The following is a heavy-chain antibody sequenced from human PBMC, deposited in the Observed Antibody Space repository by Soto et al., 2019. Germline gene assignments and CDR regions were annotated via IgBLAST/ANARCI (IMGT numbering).Heavy chain of an antibody. Sequence: EVQLLESGGGLIQPGGSLRLSCAASGITFSIYGMSWVRQAPEKGLEWVSSISDNGGSTHYADSVRGRFTISRDNSQHPLYLRMNRLRAEDTAVYYCANRIVSTLGWGWFGPWGQGTLVTVSS. CDR2: ISDNGGST. CDR3: ANRIVSTLGWGWFGP. J-gene: IGHJ5*02. V-gene: IGHV3-23*01. D-gene: IGHD2-15*01. CDR1: GITFSIYG.